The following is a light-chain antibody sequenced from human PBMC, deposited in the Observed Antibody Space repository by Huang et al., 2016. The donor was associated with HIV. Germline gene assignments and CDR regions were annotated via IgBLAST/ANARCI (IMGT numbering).Light chain of an antibody. CDR1: QSISNW. Sequence: DIQMTQSPSTLSASVGDRVTITCRASQSISNWLAWYQQKPGTAPKLLIYKASSLESGVPSRVSASGFGTQFTLTISLQPDDFATYFCQQYNSYPYTFGQGTKLQIK. J-gene: IGKJ2*01. CDR3: QQYNSYPYT. CDR2: KAS. V-gene: IGKV1-5*03.